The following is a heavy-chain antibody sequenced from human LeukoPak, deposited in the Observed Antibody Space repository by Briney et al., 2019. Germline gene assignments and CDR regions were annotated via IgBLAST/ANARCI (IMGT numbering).Heavy chain of an antibody. J-gene: IGHJ4*02. D-gene: IGHD2-2*01. CDR2: ISGSGGST. CDR3: AKEGVCSSTSCYLSATDY. V-gene: IGHV3-23*01. CDR1: GFTFSSYA. Sequence: GGSLRLSCAASGFTFSSYAMSWVRQAPGKGLEWVSAISGSGGSTYYADSVKGRFTISRDNSKNTLYLQMNSLRAEDTAVCYCAKEGVCSSTSCYLSATDYWGQGTLVTVSS.